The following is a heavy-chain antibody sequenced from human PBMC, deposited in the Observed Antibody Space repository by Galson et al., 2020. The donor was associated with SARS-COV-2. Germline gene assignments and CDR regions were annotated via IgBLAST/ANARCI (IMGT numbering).Heavy chain of an antibody. CDR3: ARDSSGNYYSAFDI. D-gene: IGHD3-22*01. V-gene: IGHV4-39*01. CDR2: IFYSGST. Sequence: SQTLSLTCALSRGSTNTNNFSWGWIRQPPGKGLEWIGSIFYSGSTYSNPPPKSRVSMFVDTPKNQFSLRLNSVTAADTAVYYCARDSSGNYYSAFDIWGQGTVVSFSS. J-gene: IGHJ3*02. CDR1: RGSTNTNNFS.